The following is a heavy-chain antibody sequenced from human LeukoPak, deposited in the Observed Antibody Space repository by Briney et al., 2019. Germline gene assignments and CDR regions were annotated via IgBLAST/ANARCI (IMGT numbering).Heavy chain of an antibody. J-gene: IGHJ4*02. Sequence: SETLSLTCAVSGGSISSGGYSWSWIRQPPGKGLEWIGYINNSGSTNYNPSLKSRVTISVDTSRNQLSLKLSSVTAADTAVYYCARHLAARLGGARFSDYWGQGTLVTVSS. CDR2: INNSGST. CDR1: GGSISSGGYS. D-gene: IGHD2-21*01. V-gene: IGHV4-61*08. CDR3: ARHLAARLGGARFSDY.